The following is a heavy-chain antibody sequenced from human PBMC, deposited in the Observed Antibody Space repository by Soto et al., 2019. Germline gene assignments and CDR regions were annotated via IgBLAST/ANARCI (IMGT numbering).Heavy chain of an antibody. J-gene: IGHJ6*02. CDR2: DNT. CDR3: ARSHLPIGGYYHDYGMDV. D-gene: IGHD3-16*01. CDR1: GYSFTTYG. Sequence: QVQLEQSGAEVKKPGASVKVSCKASGYSFTTYGISWVRQAPGQGLEWMGYDNTNYAQKFQGRVTMTTDTSTSTAYMELRSLRSDDTAVYYCARSHLPIGGYYHDYGMDVWGQGTTVTVSS. V-gene: IGHV1-18*04.